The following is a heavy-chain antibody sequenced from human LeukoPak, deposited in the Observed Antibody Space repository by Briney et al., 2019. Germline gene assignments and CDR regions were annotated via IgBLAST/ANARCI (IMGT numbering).Heavy chain of an antibody. Sequence: GGSLRLSCGVSGFTFNSYSMNWVRQAPGKGLEWVASIIGSGSEMFYADSVKGRFTISRDNSKNTLYLQMNSLRAEDTAVYYCAKDREYSSGWPRVDYWGQGTLVTVSS. CDR2: IIGSGSEM. D-gene: IGHD6-19*01. CDR3: AKDREYSSGWPRVDY. J-gene: IGHJ4*02. V-gene: IGHV3-21*01. CDR1: GFTFNSYS.